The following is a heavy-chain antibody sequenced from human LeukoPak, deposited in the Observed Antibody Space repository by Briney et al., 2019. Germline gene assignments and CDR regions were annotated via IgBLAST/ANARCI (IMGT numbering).Heavy chain of an antibody. CDR2: IYYSGST. V-gene: IGHV4-30-4*01. Sequence: SSETLSLTCTVSGGSISSGDYYWSWIRQPPGKGLEWIGYIYYSGSTCYNPSLKSRVTISVDTSKNQFSLKLSSVTAADTAVYYCARVIFLEWFTDYWGQGTLVTVSS. J-gene: IGHJ4*02. D-gene: IGHD3-3*01. CDR3: ARVIFLEWFTDY. CDR1: GGSISSGDYY.